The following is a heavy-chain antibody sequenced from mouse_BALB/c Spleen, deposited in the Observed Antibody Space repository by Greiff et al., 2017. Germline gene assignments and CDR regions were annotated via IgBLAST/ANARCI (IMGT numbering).Heavy chain of an antibody. D-gene: IGHD3-1*01. CDR3: ARGPHGSYAMDY. J-gene: IGHJ4*01. Sequence: VQRVESGGGLVQPGGSRKLSCAASGFTFSSFGMHWVRQAPEKGLEWVAYISSGSSTIYYADTVKGRFTISRDNPKNTLFLQMTSLRSEDTAMYYCARGPHGSYAMDYWGQGTSVTVSS. CDR2: ISSGSSTI. V-gene: IGHV5-17*02. CDR1: GFTFSSFG.